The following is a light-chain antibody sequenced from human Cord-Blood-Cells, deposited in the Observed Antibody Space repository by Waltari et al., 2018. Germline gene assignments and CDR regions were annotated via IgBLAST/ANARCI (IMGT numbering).Light chain of an antibody. J-gene: IGLJ3*02. V-gene: IGLV2-14*01. Sequence: QSALPQPASVSGSPGQSLPISCPGTSSDVGGYNYVSWYQQHPGKAPKLMIYDVSKRPSGVSNRFSGSKSGNTASLTISGLQAEDEADYYCSSYTSSSTVFGGGTKLTVL. CDR3: SSYTSSSTV. CDR1: SSDVGGYNY. CDR2: DVS.